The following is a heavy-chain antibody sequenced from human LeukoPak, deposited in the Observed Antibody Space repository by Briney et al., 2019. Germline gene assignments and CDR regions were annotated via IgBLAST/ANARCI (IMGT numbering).Heavy chain of an antibody. CDR1: GCSISSGYY. CDR3: ARWANTYSGSCDF. J-gene: IGHJ4*02. Sequence: PSETLSLTCAVSGCSISSGYYWGWIRQPPGKGLEWIGSIYHSGSTYYNPSLKSRVTISVDTSKNQFSLKLSSATAADTAVYYCARWANTYSGSCDFWGQGTLVTVSS. CDR2: IYHSGST. V-gene: IGHV4-38-2*01. D-gene: IGHD1-26*01.